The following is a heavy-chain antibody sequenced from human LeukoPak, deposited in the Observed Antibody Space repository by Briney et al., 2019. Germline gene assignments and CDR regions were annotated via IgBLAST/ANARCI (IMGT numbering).Heavy chain of an antibody. J-gene: IGHJ6*02. Sequence: ASVKVSCKVSGYTLTELSMHWVRQAPGKGLEWMGGFVTEDGETIYAQKFQGRVTMTEDTSTDTAYMELSSLRSEDTAVYYCATARLTGDNYYYYGVDVWGQGTTVTVSS. V-gene: IGHV1-24*01. CDR1: GYTLTELS. CDR2: FVTEDGET. CDR3: ATARLTGDNYYYYGVDV. D-gene: IGHD7-27*01.